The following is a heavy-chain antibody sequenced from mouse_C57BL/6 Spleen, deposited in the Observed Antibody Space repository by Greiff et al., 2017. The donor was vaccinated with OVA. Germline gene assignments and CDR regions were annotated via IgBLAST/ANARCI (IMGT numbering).Heavy chain of an antibody. V-gene: IGHV1-61*01. CDR2: IYPSDGGT. J-gene: IGHJ3*01. Sequence: QVQLQQPGAELVRPGSSVKLSCKASGYTFTSYWMDWVKQRPGQGLEWIGNIYPSDGGTHYNQKFKDKATLTVDKSSSTAYMQLSSLTSEDSAVYYCARGWHNRGFAYWGQGTLVTVSA. D-gene: IGHD6-1*01. CDR3: ARGWHNRGFAY. CDR1: GYTFTSYW.